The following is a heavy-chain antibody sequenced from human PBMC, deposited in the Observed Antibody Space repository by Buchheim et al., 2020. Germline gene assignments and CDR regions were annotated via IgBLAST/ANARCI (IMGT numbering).Heavy chain of an antibody. D-gene: IGHD6-13*01. CDR3: AREGPDGSWYRYYYYYGMDV. CDR2: IKQDGSEK. V-gene: IGHV3-7*01. CDR1: GFTFSSYW. Sequence: EVQLVESGGGLVQPGGSLRLSCAASGFTFSSYWMSWVRQAPGKGLEWMANIKQDGSEKYYVDSVKGRFTISRDNAKNSLYLQMNSLRAEDTAVYYCAREGPDGSWYRYYYYYGMDVWGQGTT. J-gene: IGHJ6*02.